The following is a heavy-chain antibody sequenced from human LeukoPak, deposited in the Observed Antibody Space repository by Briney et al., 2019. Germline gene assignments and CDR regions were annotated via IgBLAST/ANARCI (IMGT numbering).Heavy chain of an antibody. CDR1: GFTFSSYE. D-gene: IGHD4-23*01. CDR3: ARPWVTYGGPPAFDY. CDR2: ISSSGSTI. Sequence: PGGSLRLSCAASGFTFSSYEMNWVRQAPGKGLEWVSYISSSGSTIYYADSVKGRFTISRDNAKSSLYLQMNSLRAEDTAVYYCARPWVTYGGPPAFDYWGQGTLVTVSS. V-gene: IGHV3-48*03. J-gene: IGHJ4*02.